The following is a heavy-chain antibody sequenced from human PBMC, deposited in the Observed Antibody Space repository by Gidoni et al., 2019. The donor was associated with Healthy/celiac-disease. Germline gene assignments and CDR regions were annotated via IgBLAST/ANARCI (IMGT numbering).Heavy chain of an antibody. CDR2: ISYDGSNK. CDR1: GFTFSSYG. CDR3: AKDFGTSCYF. J-gene: IGHJ4*02. Sequence: QVQLVESGGGVVQPGRSLRLSCAASGFTFSSYGMHWVRQAPGKGLEWVAVISYDGSNKYYADSVKGRFTISRDNSKNTLYLQMNSLRAEDTAVYYCAKDFGTSCYFWGQGTLVTVSS. V-gene: IGHV3-30*18. D-gene: IGHD2-2*01.